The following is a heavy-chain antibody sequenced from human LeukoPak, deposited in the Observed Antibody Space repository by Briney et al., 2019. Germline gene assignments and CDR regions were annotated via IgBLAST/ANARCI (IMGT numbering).Heavy chain of an antibody. CDR1: GGSISSSSYY. D-gene: IGHD4-17*01. Sequence: SETLSLTCTVSGGSISSSSYYWGWIRQPPGKGLEWIGSIYYSGSTYYNPSLKSRVTISVDTSKNQFSLKLSSVTASDTAVYYCARGGTTVTPGLLWFDPWGQGTLVTVSS. CDR3: ARGGTTVTPGLLWFDP. CDR2: IYYSGST. J-gene: IGHJ5*02. V-gene: IGHV4-39*01.